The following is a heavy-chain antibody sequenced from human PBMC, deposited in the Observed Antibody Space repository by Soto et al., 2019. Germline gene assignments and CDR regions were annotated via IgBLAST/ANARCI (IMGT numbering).Heavy chain of an antibody. Sequence: GGSLRLSCAASGFTFSSYAMHGVRQAPGKGLERVAVISYDGSNKYYADSVKGRFTISRDNSKNTLDLQMNSLGAEDTAVYYCASQLVRLSKYYHGMDVWGQGTSVPVSS. CDR1: GFTFSSYA. V-gene: IGHV3-30-3*01. J-gene: IGHJ6*02. CDR2: ISYDGSNK. D-gene: IGHD2-15*01. CDR3: ASQLVRLSKYYHGMDV.